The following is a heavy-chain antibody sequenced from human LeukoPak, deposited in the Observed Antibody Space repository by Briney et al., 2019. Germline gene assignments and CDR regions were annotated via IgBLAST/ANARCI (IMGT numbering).Heavy chain of an antibody. D-gene: IGHD3-10*01. V-gene: IGHV3-11*04. CDR1: GFTFSDYY. CDR3: ARSGLSLLWFGEFRSFDY. Sequence: GGSLRLSCAASGFTFSDYYMSWIRQAPGKGLEWVSYISSSGGTIYYADSVKGRFTISRDNAKNSLYLQMNSLRAEDTAEYYCARSGLSLLWFGEFRSFDYWGQGTLVTVSS. CDR2: ISSSGGTI. J-gene: IGHJ4*02.